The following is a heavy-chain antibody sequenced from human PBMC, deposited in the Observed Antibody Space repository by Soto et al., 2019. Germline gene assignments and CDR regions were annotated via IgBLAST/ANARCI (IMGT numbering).Heavy chain of an antibody. CDR3: ARVGVARMTAVTLGWFDP. D-gene: IGHD4-17*01. Sequence: QVQLQESGPGLVKPSQTLSLTCTVSGGSISSGGYYWSWIRQHPGKGLEWIGYIYYSGSTYYNPSLKSRVTVSVDTSKNQCALKLRSVTAADTAVYYCARVGVARMTAVTLGWFDPWGQGTLVAVSS. J-gene: IGHJ5*02. V-gene: IGHV4-31*03. CDR1: GGSISSGGYY. CDR2: IYYSGST.